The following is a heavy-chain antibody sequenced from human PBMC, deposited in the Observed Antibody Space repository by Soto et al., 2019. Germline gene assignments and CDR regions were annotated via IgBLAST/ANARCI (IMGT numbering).Heavy chain of an antibody. Sequence: SVKPSCKAAGGTFISYAISLVRQAPGQGLEWMGGIIPILGIANYAQKFQGRVTITADKSTSTAYMELSSLRSEDTAVYYCARDYDFAFAIWGQGTMVTVSS. D-gene: IGHD3-3*01. J-gene: IGHJ3*02. CDR2: IIPILGIA. CDR3: ARDYDFAFAI. CDR1: GGTFISYA. V-gene: IGHV1-69*04.